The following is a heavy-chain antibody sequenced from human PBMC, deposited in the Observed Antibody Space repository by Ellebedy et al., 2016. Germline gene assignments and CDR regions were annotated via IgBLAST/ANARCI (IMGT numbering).Heavy chain of an antibody. CDR1: GFIFSNYA. J-gene: IGHJ4*02. D-gene: IGHD3-16*01. CDR2: FSGSGDST. V-gene: IGHV3-23*01. Sequence: GGSLRLXXAASGFIFSNYAMSWVRQAPGKGLEWVSSFSGSGDSTYYADSVKGRFTISRDNSKNTLYLQMNSLRAEDTAVYYCAKDPGGGELDYWGQGALVTVSS. CDR3: AKDPGGGELDY.